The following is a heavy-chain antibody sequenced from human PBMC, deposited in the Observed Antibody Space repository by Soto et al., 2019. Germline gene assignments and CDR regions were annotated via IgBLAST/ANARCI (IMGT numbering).Heavy chain of an antibody. V-gene: IGHV2-5*01. J-gene: IGHJ4*01. Sequence: TLSLTCTFSGFSLSTTGVGVSWIRQPPGKALEWLALIYWHDDKRYSPSLKSRLTITKDTSKNQVVLTMTNVDPVDTATYYCAHRGGATVGLYYFDYWGQGALVTVSS. CDR3: AHRGGATVGLYYFDY. CDR1: GFSLSTTGVG. CDR2: IYWHDDK. D-gene: IGHD3-16*01.